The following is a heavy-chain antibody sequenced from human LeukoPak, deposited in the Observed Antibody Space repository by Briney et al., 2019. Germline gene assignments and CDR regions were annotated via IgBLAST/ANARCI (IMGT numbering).Heavy chain of an antibody. CDR3: ARSSSWPVLLGMDV. CDR1: GYTFTSYG. Sequence: ASVKVSCKASGYTFTSYGISWVRQAPGQGLEWMGWISAYNGNINYAQKLQGRVTMTTDTSTSTAYMELRSLRSDDTAVYYCARSSSWPVLLGMDVWGKGTTVTVSS. J-gene: IGHJ6*04. V-gene: IGHV1-18*04. CDR2: ISAYNGNI. D-gene: IGHD6-13*01.